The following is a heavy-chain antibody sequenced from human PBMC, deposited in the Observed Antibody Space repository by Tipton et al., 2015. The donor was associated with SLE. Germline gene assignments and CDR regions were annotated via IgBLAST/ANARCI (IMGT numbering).Heavy chain of an antibody. CDR2: IKQDGSEK. V-gene: IGHV3-7*01. CDR1: SSSSYY. CDR3: ARVHLHIRAFDI. J-gene: IGHJ3*02. D-gene: IGHD2-21*01. Sequence: SSSSYYWGWIRQAPGKGLEWVANIKQDGSEKYYVDSVKGRFTISRDNAKNSLYLQMNSLRAEDTAVYYCARVHLHIRAFDIWGQGTMVTVSS.